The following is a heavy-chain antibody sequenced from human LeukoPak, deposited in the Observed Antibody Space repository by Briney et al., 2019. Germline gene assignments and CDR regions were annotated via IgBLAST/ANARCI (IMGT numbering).Heavy chain of an antibody. D-gene: IGHD2-2*01. CDR3: ARVRSVGLVVPAARGPFDY. Sequence: SETLSLTCTVSGGSISSYYWSWVRQPPGKGLEWIGYIYYSGSTYYNPSLKSRVTISVDTSKNQFSLKLSSVTAADTAVYYCARVRSVGLVVPAARGPFDYWGQGTLVTVSS. V-gene: IGHV4-59*06. CDR1: GGSISSYY. J-gene: IGHJ4*02. CDR2: IYYSGST.